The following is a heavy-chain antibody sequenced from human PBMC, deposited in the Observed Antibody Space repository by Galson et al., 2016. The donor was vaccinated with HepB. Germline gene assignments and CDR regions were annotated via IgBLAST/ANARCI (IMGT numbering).Heavy chain of an antibody. CDR3: ARYCKGGRCESEGYSYFYGMDV. J-gene: IGHJ6*02. V-gene: IGHV3-48*02. CDR2: ISGLSSTI. D-gene: IGHD2-15*01. Sequence: SLRLSCAASGFDFSSRSMNWVRQAPGKGLEWISYISGLSSTIHHADFVKGRFTISRDNGGKSVYLQMNSRSDEDTGVYYCARYCKGGRCESEGYSYFYGMDVWGQGNTVIVSS. CDR1: GFDFSSRS.